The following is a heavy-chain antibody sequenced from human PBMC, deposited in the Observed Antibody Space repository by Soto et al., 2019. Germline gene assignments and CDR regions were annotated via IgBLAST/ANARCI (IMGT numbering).Heavy chain of an antibody. J-gene: IGHJ6*02. CDR3: AKDFKVSGSHYGTLNYYYGMDV. CDR2: ISYDGYLK. CDR1: GFTFSTYG. V-gene: IGHV3-30*18. Sequence: GGSLRLSCAASGFTFSTYGMQWVRDAPGKGLEWVAVISYDGYLKYYVDAVKGRFTVARDNSKNTLLLEMNSLRVEDTAVYFCAKDFKVSGSHYGTLNYYYGMDVWGQGTTVTVSS. D-gene: IGHD3-10*01.